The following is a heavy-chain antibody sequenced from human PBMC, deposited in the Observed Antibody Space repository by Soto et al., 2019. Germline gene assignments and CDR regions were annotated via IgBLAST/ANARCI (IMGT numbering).Heavy chain of an antibody. V-gene: IGHV3-15*01. Sequence: EVQLVESGGGLVKPGGSLRLSCAASGFTFSNAWMSWVRQAPGGGLEWVGRIKRNIDGGTTDYAAPVKGRFAISRDDSNSILYLEMNSLRSEDTAVYYCTTVDAVVLNWGQGLWVTVSS. J-gene: IGHJ4*02. CDR1: GFTFSNAW. CDR2: IKRNIDGGTT. D-gene: IGHD6-19*01. CDR3: TTVDAVVLN.